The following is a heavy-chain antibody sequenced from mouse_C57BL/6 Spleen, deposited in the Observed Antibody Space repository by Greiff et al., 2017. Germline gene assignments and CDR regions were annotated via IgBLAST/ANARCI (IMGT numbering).Heavy chain of an antibody. J-gene: IGHJ4*01. CDR1: GFTFTSYW. V-gene: IGHV1-69*01. Sequence: QVQLLQPGAELVMPGASVKLSCTASGFTFTSYWMHWVKQSPGQGLEWIGEIDPSDSYTNYKHRFKGKSTLTVDKSYNTAYLQLSSLTSEDSAVYYCARRGGTRAMDYWGQGTSVTVSS. CDR3: ARRGGTRAMDY. D-gene: IGHD1-1*02. CDR2: IDPSDSYT.